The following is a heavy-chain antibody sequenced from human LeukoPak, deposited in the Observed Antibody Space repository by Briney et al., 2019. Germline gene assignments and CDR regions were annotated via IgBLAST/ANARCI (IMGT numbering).Heavy chain of an antibody. J-gene: IGHJ4*02. D-gene: IGHD3-16*02. CDR1: GGSISSYY. CDR2: IYYSGST. CDR3: ACLRLGELSFGY. Sequence: SETLSLTCTVSGGSISSYYWSWIRQPPGKGLEWIGYIYYSGSTNYNPSLKSRVTISVDTSKNQFSLKLSSVTAAHTAVYYCACLRLGELSFGYWGQGTLVTVSS. V-gene: IGHV4-59*08.